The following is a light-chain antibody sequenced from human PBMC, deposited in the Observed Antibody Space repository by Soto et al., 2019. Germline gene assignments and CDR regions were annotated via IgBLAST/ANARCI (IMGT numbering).Light chain of an antibody. CDR1: QRISSW. CDR2: DTS. V-gene: IGKV1-12*01. Sequence: DIQMTQSPSSVFASVGDRVTITCRASQRISSWLTWYHQKPGKAPKFLIYDTSTLQTGVPSRFSGSGSGTDFTLTISNLQPEDFGIYYCQQASSFPLTFGGGTKVEIK. J-gene: IGKJ4*01. CDR3: QQASSFPLT.